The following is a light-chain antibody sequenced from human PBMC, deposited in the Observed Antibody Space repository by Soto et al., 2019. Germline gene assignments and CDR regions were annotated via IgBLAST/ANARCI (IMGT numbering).Light chain of an antibody. V-gene: IGKV1-5*03. CDR1: QSISRQ. CDR2: QAS. Sequence: DIQMTQSPSTLSSSVGDRVSITCRASQSISRQLAWYQQKPGKAPNLLIYQASNLETGVPSRFTGSGSGTEFTLTSSSLQPDDLASYYRLRCQCYWTFGQGTKVEVK. J-gene: IGKJ1*01. CDR3: LRCQCYWT.